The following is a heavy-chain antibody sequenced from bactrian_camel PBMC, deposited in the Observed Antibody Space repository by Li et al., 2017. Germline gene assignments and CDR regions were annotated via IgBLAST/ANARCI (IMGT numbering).Heavy chain of an antibody. J-gene: IGHJ4*01. CDR3: AAELDLGGCTPTPAAFRY. D-gene: IGHD1*01. CDR1: RYTYKRNC. V-gene: IGHV3S53*01. Sequence: HVQLVESGGGSVQTGGSLTLSCAAGRYTYKRNCMGWFRQRPGKDREGVTTIDNRYTTYADSVKGRFTISKDNAKNTLYLQMNSLKPEDTAIYYCAAELDLGGCTPTPAAFRYWAQGTQVTV. CDR2: IDNRYT.